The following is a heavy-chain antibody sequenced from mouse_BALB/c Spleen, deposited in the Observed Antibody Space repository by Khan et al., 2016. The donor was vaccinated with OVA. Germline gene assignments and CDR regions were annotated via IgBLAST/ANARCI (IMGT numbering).Heavy chain of an antibody. CDR3: ARENYYGSSHYAMDY. J-gene: IGHJ4*01. Sequence: DLVKPGASVKLSCKASGYTFTSYWINWIKQRPGQGLEWIGRISPGSGTPYYNEMFKGKATLTVDISSNTASIQLSSLSSEDSAVYFCARENYYGSSHYAMDYWGQGTSVTVSS. CDR2: ISPGSGTP. CDR1: GYTFTSYW. D-gene: IGHD1-1*01. V-gene: IGHV1S41*01.